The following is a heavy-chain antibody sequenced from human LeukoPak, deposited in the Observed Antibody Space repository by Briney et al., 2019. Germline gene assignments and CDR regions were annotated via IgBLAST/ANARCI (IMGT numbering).Heavy chain of an antibody. J-gene: IGHJ3*02. Sequence: GGSLRLSCAASGFTFGSYGMSWVRQAPGKGLEWVAVISYDGSNKYYADSVKGRFTISRDNSQNTLYLLMNSLRAEDTAVYYCAKTLSGSYTYDAFDIWGQGTMVTVSS. D-gene: IGHD1-26*01. CDR3: AKTLSGSYTYDAFDI. CDR1: GFTFGSYG. V-gene: IGHV3-30*18. CDR2: ISYDGSNK.